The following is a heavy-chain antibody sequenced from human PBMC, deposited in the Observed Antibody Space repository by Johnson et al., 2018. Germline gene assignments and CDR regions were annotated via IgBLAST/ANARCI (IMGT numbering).Heavy chain of an antibody. CDR3: AKGVVAELQLGTFDI. Sequence: VQLVESGGGLVQPGRSLRLSCAASGFTFDDYAMHWVRQAPGKGLEWVSGISWNSGSIGYTDSVKGRFTISRDNAKDSLYLQVNSLRAEEKALYYWAKGVVAELQLGTFDIWGQGTMVTVSS. J-gene: IGHJ3*02. V-gene: IGHV3-9*01. CDR2: ISWNSGSI. D-gene: IGHD1-7*01. CDR1: GFTFDDYA.